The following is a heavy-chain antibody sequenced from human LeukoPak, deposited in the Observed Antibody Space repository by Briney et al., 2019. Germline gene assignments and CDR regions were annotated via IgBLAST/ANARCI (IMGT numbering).Heavy chain of an antibody. V-gene: IGHV4-4*07. CDR3: ARDRARSSSWYQGWFDP. D-gene: IGHD6-13*01. Sequence: SETLSLTCTVSGGSISSYYWSWIRQPAGKGLEWIGRIYTSGSTNYNPSLKGRVTMSVDTSKNQFSLKLSSVTAADTAVYYCARDRARSSSWYQGWFDPWGQGTLVTVSS. CDR2: IYTSGST. J-gene: IGHJ5*02. CDR1: GGSISSYY.